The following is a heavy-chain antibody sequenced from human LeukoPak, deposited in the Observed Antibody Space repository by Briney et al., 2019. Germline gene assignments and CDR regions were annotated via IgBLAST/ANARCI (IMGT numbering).Heavy chain of an antibody. V-gene: IGHV3-23*01. CDR3: ARAPRRFRGIIITPLYYFDY. D-gene: IGHD3-10*01. CDR2: ISGSGENT. Sequence: ETLSLTCTVSGGSISSSSYYWGWIRQAPGKGLEWVSAISGSGENTYYADSVKGRFTISRDNSKNTLYLQMNSLRAEDTVVYYCARAPRRFRGIIITPLYYFDYWGQGTLVTVSS. CDR1: GGSISSSSYY. J-gene: IGHJ4*02.